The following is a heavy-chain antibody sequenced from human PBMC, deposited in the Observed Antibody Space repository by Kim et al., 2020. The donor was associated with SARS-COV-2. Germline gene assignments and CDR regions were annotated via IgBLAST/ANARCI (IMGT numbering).Heavy chain of an antibody. CDR2: IYYSGST. J-gene: IGHJ5*02. V-gene: IGHV4-39*01. CDR1: GGSISSSSYY. CDR3: ASSGYSSGWYENNWFDP. D-gene: IGHD6-19*01. Sequence: SETLSLTCTVSGGSISSSSYYWGWIRQPPGKGLEWIGSIYYSGSTYYNPSLKSRVTISVDTSKNQFSLKLSSVTAADTAVYYCASSGYSSGWYENNWFDPWGQGTLVTVSS.